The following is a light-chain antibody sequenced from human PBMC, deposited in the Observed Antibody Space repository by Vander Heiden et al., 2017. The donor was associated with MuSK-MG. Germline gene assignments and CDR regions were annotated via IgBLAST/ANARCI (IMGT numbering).Light chain of an antibody. CDR1: QSVSSN. J-gene: IGKJ4*01. V-gene: IGKV3-15*01. CDR2: RAS. Sequence: EIVLTQSPATLSVSPGERATLSCRASQSVSSNLAWYQQKPGQAPRLLIHRASTRATGVPARFRGSGSGTEFTLTISSLQSEDFAVYYCQQYNDGLPLTFGGGTKVEIK. CDR3: QQYNDGLPLT.